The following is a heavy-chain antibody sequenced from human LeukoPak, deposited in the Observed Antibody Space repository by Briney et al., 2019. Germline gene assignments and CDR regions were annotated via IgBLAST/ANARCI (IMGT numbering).Heavy chain of an antibody. J-gene: IGHJ5*02. V-gene: IGHV3-74*01. Sequence: GGSLKLSCAASGFPFSRYWMHWVRQAPGKGLVWVSRINSDGTNTGYADSVKGRFTISRDNSKNTLYLQMNSLRAEDTAVYYCAKLDFWSGQKDLWGQGTLVTVSS. CDR2: INSDGTNT. D-gene: IGHD3-3*01. CDR3: AKLDFWSGQKDL. CDR1: GFPFSRYW.